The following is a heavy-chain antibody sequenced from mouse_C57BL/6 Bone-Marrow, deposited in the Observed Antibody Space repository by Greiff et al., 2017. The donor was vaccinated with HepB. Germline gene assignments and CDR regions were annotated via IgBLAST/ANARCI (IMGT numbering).Heavy chain of an antibody. CDR2: INPNNGGT. D-gene: IGHD2-1*01. CDR3: ARNHYGNYLYYFDY. CDR1: GYTFTDYN. J-gene: IGHJ2*01. V-gene: IGHV1-18*01. Sequence: EVQRVESGPELVKPGASVKIPCKASGYTFTDYNMDWVKQSHGKSLEWIGDINPNNGGTIYNQKFKGKATLTVDKSSSTAYMELRSLTSEDTAVYYCARNHYGNYLYYFDYWGQGTTLTVSS.